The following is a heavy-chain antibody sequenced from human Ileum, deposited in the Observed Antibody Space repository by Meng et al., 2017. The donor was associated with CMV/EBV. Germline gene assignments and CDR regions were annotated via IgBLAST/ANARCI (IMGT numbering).Heavy chain of an antibody. Sequence: CEVGGSKHGASDKVSLEDFRNSINHYHMRVVRQALGQVFEGMGGIHHICGTPYYAQKFKGRLTINAEESTSTVYMELISLKYEATAMYYCARGDVTTWNCYYWGPGTLVTVSS. J-gene: IGHJ4*02. CDR1: RNSINHYH. D-gene: IGHD4-17*01. CDR3: ARGDVTTWNCYY. CDR2: IHHICGTP. V-gene: IGHV1-69*01.